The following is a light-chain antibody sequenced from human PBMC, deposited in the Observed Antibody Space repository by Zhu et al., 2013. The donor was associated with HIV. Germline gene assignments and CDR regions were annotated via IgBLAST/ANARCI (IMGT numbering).Light chain of an antibody. CDR3: QEYNSYWT. Sequence: IRMTQSPSSLSAYVGDRVTITCRASQTISSYLNWYQQKPGKAPKLLIYAAFSLQSGVPSRFSGSGSGTEFTLTISSLQPDDFATYYCQEYNSYWTFGQGTKVEIK. J-gene: IGKJ1*01. CDR1: QTISSY. CDR2: AAF. V-gene: IGKV1-39*01.